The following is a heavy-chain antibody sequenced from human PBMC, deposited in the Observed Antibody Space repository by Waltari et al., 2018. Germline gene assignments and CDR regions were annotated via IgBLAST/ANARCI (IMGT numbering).Heavy chain of an antibody. CDR2: INHSGST. Sequence: QVQLQQWGAGLLKPSETLSLTCAVYGGSFRGYYWSWIRQPPGKGLEWIGEINHSGSTNYNPSLKSRVTISVDTSKNQFSLKLSSVTAADTAVYYCARGAITMVRGVVYYGMDVWGQGTTVTVSS. CDR1: GGSFRGYY. D-gene: IGHD3-10*01. CDR3: ARGAITMVRGVVYYGMDV. V-gene: IGHV4-34*01. J-gene: IGHJ6*02.